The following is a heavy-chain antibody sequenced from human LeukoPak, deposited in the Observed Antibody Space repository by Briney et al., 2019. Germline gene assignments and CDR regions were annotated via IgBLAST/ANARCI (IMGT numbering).Heavy chain of an antibody. CDR3: AGEGRYGSGSYSNYYYYMDV. Sequence: SETLSLTCTVSGGSISSSSYYRGWIRQPPGKGLEWIGSIYYSGSTYYNPSLKSRVTISVDTSKNQFSLKLSSVTAADTAVYYCAGEGRYGSGSYSNYYYYMDVWGKGTTVTVSS. CDR1: GGSISSSSYY. J-gene: IGHJ6*03. V-gene: IGHV4-39*07. CDR2: IYYSGST. D-gene: IGHD3-10*01.